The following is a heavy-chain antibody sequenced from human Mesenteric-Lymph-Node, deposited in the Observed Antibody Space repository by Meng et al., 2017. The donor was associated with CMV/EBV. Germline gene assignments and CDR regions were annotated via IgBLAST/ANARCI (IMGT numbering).Heavy chain of an antibody. CDR1: GYTFTSYD. Sequence: ASVKVSCKASGYTFTSYDINWVRQATGQGREWMGWMNPNRSSADYAQNFQGRVTMTRDTSTNTAYMELSSLRSEDTAVYYCSLIAAADNSYPGLDVWGQGTTVTVSS. D-gene: IGHD6-25*01. J-gene: IGHJ6*02. V-gene: IGHV1-8*01. CDR2: MNPNRSSA. CDR3: SLIAAADNSYPGLDV.